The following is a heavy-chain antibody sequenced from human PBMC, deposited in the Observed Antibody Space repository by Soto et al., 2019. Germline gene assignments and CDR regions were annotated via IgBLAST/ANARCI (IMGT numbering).Heavy chain of an antibody. D-gene: IGHD3-10*02. V-gene: IGHV3-7*05. CDR3: ASVRPSFAYFDF. CDR1: GLTFSSDW. CDR2: IKQDGSEK. J-gene: IGHJ4*02. Sequence: EVQLVESGGGLVQPGGSLRLSCAASGLTFSSDWMSWVRQAPGKGLELVANIKQDGSEKYYVDSVKGRFTISRDNAKNSMYLQMNSLRAEDTAVYYCASVRPSFAYFDFWGQIPLVTVSS.